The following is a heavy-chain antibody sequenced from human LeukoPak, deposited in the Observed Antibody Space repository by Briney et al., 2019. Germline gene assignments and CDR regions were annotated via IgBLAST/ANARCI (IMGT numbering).Heavy chain of an antibody. D-gene: IGHD3-16*01. J-gene: IGHJ6*03. CDR1: GASINSYY. CDR2: IYSSGST. Sequence: PSETLSLTCTVSGASINSYYWSWIRQPPGKGLEWIGYIYSSGSTNYNPSLKSRVTISVDTSKNQFSLKLTSMTAADTAVYHCARETSQKGAHYMDVWGKGTTVTISS. CDR3: ARETSQKGAHYMDV. V-gene: IGHV4-59*01.